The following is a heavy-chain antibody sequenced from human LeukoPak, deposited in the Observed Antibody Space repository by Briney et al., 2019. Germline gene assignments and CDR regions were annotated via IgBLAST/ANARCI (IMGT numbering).Heavy chain of an antibody. J-gene: IGHJ4*02. V-gene: IGHV4-39*01. CDR1: GVSISSSSYY. CDR2: IYYNGST. Sequence: PSETLSLTCTVSGVSISSSSYYWAWIRQPPGKGLEWIGSIYYNGSTYYNPSLKSRVTISVDTSKNQFSLKLSSVTAADTAVYYCASHDYYYGSGSSSPFDSWGQGTLVTVSS. D-gene: IGHD3-10*01. CDR3: ASHDYYYGSGSSSPFDS.